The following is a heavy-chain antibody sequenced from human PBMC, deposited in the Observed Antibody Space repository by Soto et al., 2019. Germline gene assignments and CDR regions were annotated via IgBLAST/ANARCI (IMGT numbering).Heavy chain of an antibody. D-gene: IGHD5-18*01. V-gene: IGHV1-18*04. CDR3: ARGVKKYSYGGSLYY. Sequence: ASVKVSCKASGYTFTSYGISWVRQAPGQGLEWMGWISAYNGNTNYAQKLQGRVTMTTDTSTSTAYMELRSLRSDDTAVYYCARGVKKYSYGGSLYYWAQGTMVTVSS. CDR1: GYTFTSYG. CDR2: ISAYNGNT. J-gene: IGHJ4*02.